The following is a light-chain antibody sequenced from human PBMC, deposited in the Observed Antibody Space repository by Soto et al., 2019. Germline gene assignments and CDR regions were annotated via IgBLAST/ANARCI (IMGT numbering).Light chain of an antibody. Sequence: EIVLTQSPGSLSLSPGEGATLSCRASQSISSRYLAWYQHKPGQAPRLLIYGASSRATGIPDRFSGSGSGTDFTLTISRLEPEDFAVYYCQQYGSSPPYTFGQGTRLEIK. CDR2: GAS. V-gene: IGKV3-20*01. CDR3: QQYGSSPPYT. CDR1: QSISSRY. J-gene: IGKJ5*01.